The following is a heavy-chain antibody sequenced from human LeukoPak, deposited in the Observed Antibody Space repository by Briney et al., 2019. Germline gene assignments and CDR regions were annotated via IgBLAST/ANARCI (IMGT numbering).Heavy chain of an antibody. CDR3: ARDLRDFGDFY. CDR2: ISSSSSTI. D-gene: IGHD3-10*01. Sequence: PGGSLRLSCAASGFTFSSYSMNWVRQAPGKGLEWVSYISSSSSTIYYADSVKGRFTISRDNAKNSLYLQMNSLRAEDTAVYYCARDLRDFGDFYWGQGTLVTVSS. CDR1: GFTFSSYS. V-gene: IGHV3-48*01. J-gene: IGHJ4*02.